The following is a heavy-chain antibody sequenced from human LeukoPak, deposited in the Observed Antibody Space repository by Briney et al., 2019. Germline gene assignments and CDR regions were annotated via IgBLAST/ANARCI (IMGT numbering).Heavy chain of an antibody. CDR2: IKQDGSVK. CDR1: GFSFSGYW. CDR3: ARVVPRGDSGGYNYFDY. J-gene: IGHJ4*02. Sequence: GGSLRLSCAASGFSFSGYWMSWVRQTPGKGLEWVANIKQDGSVKNSVDSMKGRFTISRDNTKNSLYLQMNSLRAEDTAVYYCARVVPRGDSGGYNYFDYWGQGTLVTVSS. V-gene: IGHV3-7*03. D-gene: IGHD3-22*01.